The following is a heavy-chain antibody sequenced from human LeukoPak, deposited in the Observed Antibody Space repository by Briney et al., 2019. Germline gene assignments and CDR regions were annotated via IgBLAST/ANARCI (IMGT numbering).Heavy chain of an antibody. CDR1: GFTFSSYA. CDR2: ISSNGGST. CDR3: VKGYVAVAGDGFDY. J-gene: IGHJ4*02. V-gene: IGHV3-64D*06. Sequence: GGSLRLSCSASGFTFSSYAMHWVRQAPGKGLEYVSAISSNGGSTYYADSVQGRFTISRDNYKNTLYLQMSSLRAEDTAVYYCVKGYVAVAGDGFDYWGQGTLVTVSS. D-gene: IGHD6-19*01.